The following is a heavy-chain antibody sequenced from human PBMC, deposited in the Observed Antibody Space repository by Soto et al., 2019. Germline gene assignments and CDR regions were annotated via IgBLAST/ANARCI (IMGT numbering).Heavy chain of an antibody. D-gene: IGHD2-15*01. CDR2: ISGSGDDT. V-gene: IGHV3-23*01. CDR3: ASWVAAHNYYYHYGMDV. J-gene: IGHJ6*02. Sequence: GGSLRLSCESSGFTSTNYARSWVRQAPGKGLEWVSGISGSGDDTNYADSVKGRFTISRDNSKNTVYLQMNSLRAEDTAVYYCASWVAAHNYYYHYGMDVWGQGTTVTVSS. CDR1: GFTSTNYA.